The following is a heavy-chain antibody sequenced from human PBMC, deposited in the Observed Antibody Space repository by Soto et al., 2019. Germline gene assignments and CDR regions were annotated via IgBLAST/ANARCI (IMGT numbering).Heavy chain of an antibody. Sequence: PGGSLRLSCALSGFTFGPYWLSPYWMHWVRQAPGKGLEWVSSISSSSSYIYYADSVKGRFTISRDNAKNSLYLQMNSLRAEDTAVYYCAREGYCSGGSCYSGVGTFDYWGQGTLVTVSS. CDR2: ISSSSSYI. V-gene: IGHV3-21*01. J-gene: IGHJ4*02. CDR3: AREGYCSGGSCYSGVGTFDY. CDR1: GFTFGPYWLSPYW. D-gene: IGHD2-15*01.